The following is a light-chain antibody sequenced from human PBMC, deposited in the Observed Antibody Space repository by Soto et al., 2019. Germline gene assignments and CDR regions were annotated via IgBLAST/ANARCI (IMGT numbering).Light chain of an antibody. J-gene: IGLJ1*01. CDR1: SSDVGGYNL. CDR3: CSYAGGSTYV. CDR2: EVN. Sequence: QSVLTQPASVSGSPGQSITISCTGTSSDVGGYNLVSWYQQHPGRAPKLLIYEVNKRPSGVSNDFSGSKSANTASLTISGLRAEDEADYYCCSYAGGSTYVFGSGTKVTVL. V-gene: IGLV2-23*02.